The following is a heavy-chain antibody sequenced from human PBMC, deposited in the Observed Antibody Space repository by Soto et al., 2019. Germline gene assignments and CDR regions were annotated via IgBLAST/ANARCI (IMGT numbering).Heavy chain of an antibody. V-gene: IGHV4-39*07. J-gene: IGHJ6*02. CDR3: ARAGPILWFGELLSWDGMDV. Sequence: SETLSLTCAVSGLSINSNYFWGWIRQTPGRGLEWIGSIYFGGNTYYTPSLKSRVTISADLSKSQFSLKLGSVTAADTAVYYCARAGPILWFGELLSWDGMDVWGQGTTVTVSS. CDR2: IYFGGNT. CDR1: GLSINSNYF. D-gene: IGHD3-10*01.